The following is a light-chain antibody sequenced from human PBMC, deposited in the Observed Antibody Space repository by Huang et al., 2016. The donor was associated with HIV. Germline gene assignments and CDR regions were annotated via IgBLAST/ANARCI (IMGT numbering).Light chain of an antibody. CDR1: QAVSSDS. J-gene: IGKJ2*01. CDR2: GAS. Sequence: EVVLTQSPGTLSLSPGEGATLSCRASQAVSSDSFAWYQHKPGQAPRLLIYGASSRAAGIPDRFSGSGSVTDFTLTISRVEPEDFAVYYCQQYGNSASYTFGQGTKLEIK. V-gene: IGKV3-20*01. CDR3: QQYGNSASYT.